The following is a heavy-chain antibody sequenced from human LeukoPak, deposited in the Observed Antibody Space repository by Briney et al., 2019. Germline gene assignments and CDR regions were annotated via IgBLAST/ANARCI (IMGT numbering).Heavy chain of an antibody. CDR3: ARGAKFRSYGSGTFSTSLPFDP. J-gene: IGHJ5*02. Sequence: ASVKVSCKASGYTFTTYVIHWVRQAPGQRLEWMGCINLGNGNPKYSQEFQGRVTITRDTSASTAYMELSSLRSEDMAVYYCARGAKFRSYGSGTFSTSLPFDPWGQGTLVTVSS. D-gene: IGHD3-10*01. CDR2: INLGNGNP. V-gene: IGHV1-3*03. CDR1: GYTFTTYV.